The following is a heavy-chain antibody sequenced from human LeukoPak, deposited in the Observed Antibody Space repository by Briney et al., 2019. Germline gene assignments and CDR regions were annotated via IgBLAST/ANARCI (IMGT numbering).Heavy chain of an antibody. CDR1: GFTFSHYW. D-gene: IGHD6-13*01. J-gene: IGHJ5*02. V-gene: IGHV3-23*01. Sequence: GGSLRLSCAASGFTFSHYWMTWVRQAPGKGLEWVSAISGSGGSTYYADSVKGRFTISRDNSKNTLYLQMNSLRAEDTAVYYCANPYSSSWSNWFDPWGQGTLVTVSS. CDR2: ISGSGGST. CDR3: ANPYSSSWSNWFDP.